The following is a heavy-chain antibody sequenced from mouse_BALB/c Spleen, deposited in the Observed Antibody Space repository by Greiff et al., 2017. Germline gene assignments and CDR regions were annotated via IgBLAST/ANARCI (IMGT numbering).Heavy chain of an antibody. CDR2: IRNKANGYTT. Sequence: EVNLVESGGGLVQPGGSLRLSCATSGFTFTDYYISWVRQPPGKALEWLGFIRNKANGYTTEYSASVKGRFTISRDNSQSILYLQMNTLRAEDSATYYCARGKATMDYWGQGTTLTVSS. V-gene: IGHV7-3*02. J-gene: IGHJ2*01. D-gene: IGHD2-1*01. CDR3: ARGKATMDY. CDR1: GFTFTDYY.